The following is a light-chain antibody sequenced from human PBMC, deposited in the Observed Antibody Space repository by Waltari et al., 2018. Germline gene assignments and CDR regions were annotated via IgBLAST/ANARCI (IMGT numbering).Light chain of an antibody. CDR3: LQRYNWPWT. CDR1: QSVSSS. V-gene: IGKV3D-15*01. J-gene: IGKJ1*01. CDR2: GAS. Sequence: ELVMTQSPATLSLSPGGRATLPCRASQSVSSSLAWYQQKPGQTPRLLIYGASSRATGIPDRFSGSGSGTDFTLTISSLEPEDVGIYYCLQRYNWPWTFGQGTKVEIK.